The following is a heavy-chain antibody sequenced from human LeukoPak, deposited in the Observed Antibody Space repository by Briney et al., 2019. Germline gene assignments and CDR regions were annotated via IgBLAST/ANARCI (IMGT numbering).Heavy chain of an antibody. CDR2: INHSGST. CDR1: GGSFSGYN. J-gene: IGHJ3*02. V-gene: IGHV4-34*01. Sequence: PSETLSLTCAVYGGSFSGYNWSWISQPPGKGLEWIGEINHSGSTNYNPSLESRVTISVDTSKNQFSLKLSSGTAADTAVYYCARIPTWIQLWLHGAFDIWGQGTMVTVSS. D-gene: IGHD5-18*01. CDR3: ARIPTWIQLWLHGAFDI.